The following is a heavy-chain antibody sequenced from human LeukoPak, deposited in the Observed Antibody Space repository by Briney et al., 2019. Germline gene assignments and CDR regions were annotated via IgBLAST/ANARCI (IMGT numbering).Heavy chain of an antibody. CDR3: AARPDRGLGPLDF. J-gene: IGHJ4*02. CDR2: ISDSGGST. V-gene: IGHV3-23*01. CDR1: GITLSNYG. Sequence: PGGSLRLSCAVSGITLSNYGMSWVRQAPGKGLEWVAGISDSGGSTNYADSVKGRFTISRDNPKNTLYLQMNSLRAEDTAVYFCAARPDRGLGPLDFWGQGTLVTVSS.